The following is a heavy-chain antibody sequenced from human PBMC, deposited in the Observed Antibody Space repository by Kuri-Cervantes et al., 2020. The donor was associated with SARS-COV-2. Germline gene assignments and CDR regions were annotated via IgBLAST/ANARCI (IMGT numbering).Heavy chain of an antibody. D-gene: IGHD4-23*01. Sequence: GGSLTLSCVISGLTFSDNRINWVRQAPGKGLEWVATISSINSYKYYGDSVNGRFTISRDNAQYSVYLLTNGLRAEDTAVYYCAKERLKRSLTYGWEVTREYYYGMDVWGQGTKVTVSS. J-gene: IGHJ6*02. CDR3: AKERLKRSLTYGWEVTREYYYGMDV. V-gene: IGHV3-21*01. CDR2: ISSINSYK. CDR1: GLTFSDNR.